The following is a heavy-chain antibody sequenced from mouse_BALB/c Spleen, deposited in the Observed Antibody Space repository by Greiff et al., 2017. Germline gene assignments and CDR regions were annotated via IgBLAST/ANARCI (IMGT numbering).Heavy chain of an antibody. Sequence: DVQLQESGPGLVKPSQSLSLTCSVTGYSITSGYYWNWIRQFPGNKLEWMGYISYDGSNNYNPSLKNRISITRDTSKNQFFLKLNSVTTEDTATYYCARGRYYGQEGSSFAYWGQGTLVTVSA. D-gene: IGHD1-2*01. CDR3: ARGRYYGQEGSSFAY. CDR2: ISYDGSN. J-gene: IGHJ3*01. V-gene: IGHV3-6*02. CDR1: GYSITSGYY.